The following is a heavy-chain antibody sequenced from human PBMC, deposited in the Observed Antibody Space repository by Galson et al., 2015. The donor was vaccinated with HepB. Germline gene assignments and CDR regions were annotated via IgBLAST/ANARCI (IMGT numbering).Heavy chain of an antibody. CDR1: GYTFTGYY. CDR2: INPNSGGT. V-gene: IGHV1-2*04. J-gene: IGHJ6*02. Sequence: SVKVSCKASGYTFTGYYMHWVRQAPGQGLEWMGWINPNSGGTNYAQKFQGWVTMTRDTSITTAYMELSRLRSDDTAVYYCARAGCGVVVVAARTKGSGLDVWGQGTTVTVSS. D-gene: IGHD2-15*01. CDR3: ARAGCGVVVVAARTKGSGLDV.